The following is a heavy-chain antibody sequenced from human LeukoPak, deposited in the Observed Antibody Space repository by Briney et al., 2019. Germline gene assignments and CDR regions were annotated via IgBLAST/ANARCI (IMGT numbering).Heavy chain of an antibody. CDR3: ACLYDSSGYSHDY. D-gene: IGHD3-22*01. V-gene: IGHV4-34*01. CDR1: GGSFSGYY. CDR2: INHSGST. J-gene: IGHJ4*02. Sequence: PSETLSLTCAVYGGSFSGYYWSWIRQPPGKGLEWIGEINHSGSTNYNPSLRSRVTISVDTSKNQFSLNLSSVTAADTAVYYCACLYDSSGYSHDYWGQGTLVTVSS.